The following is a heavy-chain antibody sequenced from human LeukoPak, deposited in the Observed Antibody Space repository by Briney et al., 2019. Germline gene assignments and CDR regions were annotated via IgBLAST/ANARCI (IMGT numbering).Heavy chain of an antibody. CDR3: ARGKAAAGSLYYYYGMDV. CDR1: GGSISSYY. CDR2: IYYSGST. D-gene: IGHD6-13*01. Sequence: SETLSLTCTVSGGSISSYYWSWIRQPPGRGLEWIGYIYYSGSTNYNPSLKSRVTISVDTSKNQFSLKLSSVTAADTAVYYCARGKAAAGSLYYYYGMDVWGQGTTVTVSS. V-gene: IGHV4-59*12. J-gene: IGHJ6*02.